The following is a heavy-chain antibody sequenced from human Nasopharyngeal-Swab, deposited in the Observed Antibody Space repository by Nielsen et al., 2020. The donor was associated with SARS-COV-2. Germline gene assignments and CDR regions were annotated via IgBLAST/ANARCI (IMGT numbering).Heavy chain of an antibody. CDR1: GGSISSYY. J-gene: IGHJ4*02. V-gene: IGHV4-59*01. Sequence: SETLSLTCTVSGGSISSYYWSWIRQPPGKGLEWIGYIYYSGSTNYNPSLKSRVIISVDTSKNQFSLKLSSVTAADTAVYYCAREPAYGDYFDYWGQGTLVTVSS. CDR3: AREPAYGDYFDY. D-gene: IGHD4-17*01. CDR2: IYYSGST.